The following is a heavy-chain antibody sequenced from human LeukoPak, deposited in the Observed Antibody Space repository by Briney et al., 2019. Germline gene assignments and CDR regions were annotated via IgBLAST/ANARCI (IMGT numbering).Heavy chain of an antibody. CDR2: ISGGGGYI. CDR1: GFTFSSHA. V-gene: IGHV3-23*01. D-gene: IGHD3-22*01. CDR3: AKVRVSSYYDSSAYYYDGLDY. Sequence: AGGSLRLSCAASGFTFSSHAMSWVHRAPGEGLEWVSTISGGGGYIYYADSVKGRFTISRDNPKNTLYLQMNSLRAEDTAVYYCAKVRVSSYYDSSAYYYDGLDYWGQGTLVTVSS. J-gene: IGHJ4*02.